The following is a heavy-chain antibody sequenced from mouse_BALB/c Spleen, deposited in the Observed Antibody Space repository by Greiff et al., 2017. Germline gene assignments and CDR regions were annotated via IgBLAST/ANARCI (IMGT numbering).Heavy chain of an antibody. V-gene: IGHV1-5*01. CDR2: IYPGNSDT. D-gene: IGHD2-4*01. CDR3: TRWYYDSFAY. Sequence: EVQLQQSGTVLARPGASVKMSCKASGYSFTSYWMHWVNQRPGQGLEWIGAIYPGNSDTSYNQKFKGKAKLTAVTSASTAYMELSSLTNEDSAVYYCTRWYYDSFAYWGQGTLVTVSA. CDR1: GYSFTSYW. J-gene: IGHJ3*01.